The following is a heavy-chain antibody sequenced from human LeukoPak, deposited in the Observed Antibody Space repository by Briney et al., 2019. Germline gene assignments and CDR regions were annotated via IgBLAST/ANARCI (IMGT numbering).Heavy chain of an antibody. V-gene: IGHV4-4*07. CDR3: ARIPYSSSWYVDN. CDR2: IYTSGST. CDR1: GGSISSCY. Sequence: SETLSLTCTVSGGSISSCYWSWIRQPAGKGLEWIGRIYTSGSTNYNPSLKSRVTISVDTSKNQFSLKLSSVTAADTAVYYCARIPYSSSWYVDNWGQGTLVTVSS. J-gene: IGHJ4*02. D-gene: IGHD6-13*01.